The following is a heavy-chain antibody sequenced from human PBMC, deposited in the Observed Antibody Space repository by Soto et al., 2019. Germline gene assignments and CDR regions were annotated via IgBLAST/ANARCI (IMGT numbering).Heavy chain of an antibody. D-gene: IGHD2-2*01. V-gene: IGHV1-69*02. CDR2: IIPILGIA. CDR1: GGTFSSYT. J-gene: IGHJ6*03. CDR3: ASVVPAGYYMDV. Sequence: AASVKVSCKASGGTFSSYTISWVRQAPGQGLEWMGRIIPILGIANYAQKFQGRVTITADKSTSTAYMELSSLRSEDTAVYYCASVVPAGYYMDVWGKGTTVTVSS.